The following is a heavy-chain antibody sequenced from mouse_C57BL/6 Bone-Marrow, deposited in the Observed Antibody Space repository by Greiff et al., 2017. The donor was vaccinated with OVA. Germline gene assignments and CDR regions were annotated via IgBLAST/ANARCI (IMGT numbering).Heavy chain of an antibody. CDR1: GYTFTDYY. D-gene: IGHD1-1*01. CDR2: IFPGSGST. J-gene: IGHJ1*03. V-gene: IGHV1-75*01. Sequence: QVQLKESGPELVKPGASVKISCKASGYTFTDYYINWVKQRPGQGLEWIGWIFPGSGSTYYNEKFKGKATLTVDKTSSTAYMLLSSLTSEDSAVYFCASITTVVDWYFDVWGTGTTVTVSS. CDR3: ASITTVVDWYFDV.